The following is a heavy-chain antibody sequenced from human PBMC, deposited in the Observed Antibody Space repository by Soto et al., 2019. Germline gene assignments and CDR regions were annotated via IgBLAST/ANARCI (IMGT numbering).Heavy chain of an antibody. Sequence: PSETLSLTCTVSGASISGFYWSWIRKSAGKGLEWIGRIYATGTTDYNPSLKSRVMMSVDTSKKQFSLKLRSVTAAETAVYYCVRDGTKNLRDWFDPWGQGISVTVSS. CDR3: VRDGTKNLRDWFDP. D-gene: IGHD1-1*01. V-gene: IGHV4-4*07. J-gene: IGHJ5*02. CDR2: IYATGTT. CDR1: GASISGFY.